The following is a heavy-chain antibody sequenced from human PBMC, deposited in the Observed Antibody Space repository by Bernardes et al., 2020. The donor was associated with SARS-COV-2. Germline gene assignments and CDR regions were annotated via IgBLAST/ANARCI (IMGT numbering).Heavy chain of an antibody. CDR1: GFKFTGCA. D-gene: IGHD4-17*01. J-gene: IGHJ4*02. Sequence: GGSRSRSRAATGFKFTGCAGQWVRQPSGKGLEWIGRIRSKPKGYATTYAASLKGRFVISRDDSRNTAYLQIHSLKIEDTAVYYCTGDYLYWDQGTLVSVSS. CDR3: TGDYLY. CDR2: IRSKPKGYAT. V-gene: IGHV3-73*01.